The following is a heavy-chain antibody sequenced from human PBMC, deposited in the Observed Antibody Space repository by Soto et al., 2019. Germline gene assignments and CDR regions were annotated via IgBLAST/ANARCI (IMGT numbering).Heavy chain of an antibody. CDR3: ATRTSVFGIVTFY. V-gene: IGHV4-4*02. Sequence: QVQLKESGPGLVTPWGTLSLTCAVSDDSVSNGNWWCWVRQPPGRGLEWVGEIHQSGDTNYNPSLKSRVTVSADRSNNQYSLRLNSVTAADTAMYYCATRTSVFGIVTFYWGQGILVTVSS. CDR1: DDSVSNGNW. CDR2: IHQSGDT. J-gene: IGHJ4*02. D-gene: IGHD3-16*01.